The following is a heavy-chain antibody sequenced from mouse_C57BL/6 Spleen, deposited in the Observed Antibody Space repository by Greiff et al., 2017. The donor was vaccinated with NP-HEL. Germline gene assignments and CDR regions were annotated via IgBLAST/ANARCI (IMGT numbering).Heavy chain of an antibody. CDR1: GYTFTDYY. J-gene: IGHJ1*03. CDR3: ARSPLLREDWYFDV. CDR2: IYPGSGNT. D-gene: IGHD1-2*01. Sequence: VMLVESGAELVRPGASVKLSCKASGYTFTDYYINWVKQRPGQGLEWIARIYPGSGNTYYNEKFKGKATLTAEKSSSTAYMQLSSLTSEDSAVYFCARSPLLREDWYFDVWGTGTTVTVSS. V-gene: IGHV1-76*01.